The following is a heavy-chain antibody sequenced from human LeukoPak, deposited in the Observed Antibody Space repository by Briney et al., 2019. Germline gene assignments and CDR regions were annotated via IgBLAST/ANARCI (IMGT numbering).Heavy chain of an antibody. CDR1: NYSISGGYY. V-gene: IGHV4-38-2*02. D-gene: IGHD2-15*01. CDR3: ARRILMDV. Sequence: PSETLSLTCTVSNYSISGGYYWGWIRQPPGKGLEWIGTIYHSGSTYYNPSLKSRVTISVDTSKNQFSLKLSSVTAADTAVYYCARRILMDVWGKGTTVTVSS. J-gene: IGHJ6*04. CDR2: IYHSGST.